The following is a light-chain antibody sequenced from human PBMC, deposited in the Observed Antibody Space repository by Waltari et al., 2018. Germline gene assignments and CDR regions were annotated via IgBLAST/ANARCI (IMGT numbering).Light chain of an antibody. CDR3: QHYVRLPAT. V-gene: IGKV3-20*01. CDR1: QSVSRS. J-gene: IGKJ1*01. CDR2: GAS. Sequence: IVLTQSPGTLSLSPGERATLSCRASQSVSRSLAWYQQKPDQAPKLLIYGASTRATGIPDRFTGSGSGTDFSLTIRSLEPEDFAIYFCQHYVRLPATFGQGTKVEIK.